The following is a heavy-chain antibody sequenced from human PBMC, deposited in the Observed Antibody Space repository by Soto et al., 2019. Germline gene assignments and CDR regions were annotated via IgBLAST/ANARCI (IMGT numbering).Heavy chain of an antibody. Sequence: ASVKVSCKASGYTFTGDYMHWVREAPGQGLEWMGWINPNSGGTNYAQKFQGRVTMTRDTSISTAYMELSRLRSDDTAVYYCARDYYDSSGGYYYYGMDVWGQGTTVTVSS. CDR1: GYTFTGDY. CDR2: INPNSGGT. CDR3: ARDYYDSSGGYYYYGMDV. V-gene: IGHV1-2*02. D-gene: IGHD3-22*01. J-gene: IGHJ6*02.